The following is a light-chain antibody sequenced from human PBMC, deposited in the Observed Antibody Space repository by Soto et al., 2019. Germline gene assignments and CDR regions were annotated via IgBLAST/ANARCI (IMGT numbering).Light chain of an antibody. CDR2: AVS. CDR3: CSYSSLSTVV. J-gene: IGLJ2*01. CDR1: SSDVGGYNH. V-gene: IGLV2-14*01. Sequence: QSVLTQPASVSGSPGQSITISCTGTSSDVGGYNHVSWYQHSPGKAPQLILFAVSDRPSGVSHRFSGSKSGNTASLTISGLQAEYEADYYCCSYSSLSTVVFGGGTKLTVL.